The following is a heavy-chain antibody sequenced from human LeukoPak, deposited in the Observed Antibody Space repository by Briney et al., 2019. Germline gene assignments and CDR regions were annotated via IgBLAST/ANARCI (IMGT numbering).Heavy chain of an antibody. Sequence: SEALSLTCGVSGGSISNTNWWTWVRQRPGKGLEWIGEVNLQGSTNYNPSLKSRVAISVDKSENHISLKLTSVTAADTAVYYCAREGGPYRPLDYSGQGTLVTVAS. CDR2: VNLQGST. V-gene: IGHV4-4*02. CDR3: AREGGPYRPLDY. J-gene: IGHJ4*02. CDR1: GGSISNTNW.